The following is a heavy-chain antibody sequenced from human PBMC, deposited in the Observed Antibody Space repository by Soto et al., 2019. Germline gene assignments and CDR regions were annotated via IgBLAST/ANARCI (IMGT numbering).Heavy chain of an antibody. V-gene: IGHV3-11*01. CDR1: GFTFSDYY. CDR3: ARVPHFWSGYYYFDY. CDR2: ISSSGSTI. Sequence: GGSLRLSCAASGFTFSDYYMSWIRQAPGKGLEWVSYISSSGSTIYYADSVKGRFTISRDNAKNSLYLQMNSLRAEDTAVYYCARVPHFWSGYYYFDYWGQGTLVTASS. D-gene: IGHD3-3*02. J-gene: IGHJ4*02.